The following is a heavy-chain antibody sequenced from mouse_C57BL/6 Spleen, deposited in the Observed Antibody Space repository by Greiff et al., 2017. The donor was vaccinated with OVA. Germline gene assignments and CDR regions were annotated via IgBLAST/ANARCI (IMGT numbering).Heavy chain of an antibody. Sequence: EVQLQQSGPELVKPGASVKISCKASGYTFTDYYMNWVKQSHGKSIEWIGDINPNNGGTSYNQKFKGKATLTVDKSSSTAYMELRSLTSEDSAVYYCARGGYYNYAMDYWGQGTSVTVSS. CDR1: GYTFTDYY. J-gene: IGHJ4*01. CDR2: INPNNGGT. V-gene: IGHV1-26*01. D-gene: IGHD2-3*01. CDR3: ARGGYYNYAMDY.